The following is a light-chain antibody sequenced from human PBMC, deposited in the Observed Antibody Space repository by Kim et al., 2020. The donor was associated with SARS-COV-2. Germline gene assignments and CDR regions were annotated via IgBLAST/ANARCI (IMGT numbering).Light chain of an antibody. CDR1: QGISNY. Sequence: AAVGDRVAIACRASQGISNYLAWYQQKPGKVPKLRIYAASTLQSGVPSRCSGSGSGTDFTLTISSLQPEDGATYYGQKYNSAPFTFGPGTKVDIK. J-gene: IGKJ3*01. V-gene: IGKV1-27*01. CDR3: QKYNSAPFT. CDR2: AAS.